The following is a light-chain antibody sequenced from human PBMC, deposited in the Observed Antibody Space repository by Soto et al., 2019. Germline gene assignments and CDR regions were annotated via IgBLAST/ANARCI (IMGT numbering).Light chain of an antibody. CDR1: QSISSY. CDR3: QQSYSSPSP. Sequence: DIQMTQSPSSLSASVGDRVTITCRASQSISSYLNWYQQKPGKAPKLLIYAASSLQSGVPSRFSGSGSGTDFTLTISSLQPEYFATYYCQQSYSSPSPFGQGPKVDIK. V-gene: IGKV1-39*01. CDR2: AAS. J-gene: IGKJ1*01.